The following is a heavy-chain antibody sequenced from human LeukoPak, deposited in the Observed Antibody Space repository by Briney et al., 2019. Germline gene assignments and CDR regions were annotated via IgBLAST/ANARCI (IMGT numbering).Heavy chain of an antibody. V-gene: IGHV1-18*01. J-gene: IGHJ4*02. CDR3: ARVGEYYDYVWGSYRSYQPYYFDY. Sequence: ASVKVSCKASGYTFTSYGISWVQQAPGQGLEWMGWISAYNGNTNYAQKLQGRVTMTTDTSTSTAYMELRSLRSDDTAVYYCARVGEYYDYVWGSYRSYQPYYFDYWGQGTLVTVSS. D-gene: IGHD3-16*02. CDR1: GYTFTSYG. CDR2: ISAYNGNT.